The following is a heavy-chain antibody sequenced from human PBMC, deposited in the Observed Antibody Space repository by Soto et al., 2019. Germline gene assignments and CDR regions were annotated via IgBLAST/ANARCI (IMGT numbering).Heavy chain of an antibody. CDR1: GDTFTGYY. J-gene: IGHJ3*02. CDR3: ATGPLYYYDISGDDAFDI. D-gene: IGHD3-22*01. V-gene: IGHV1-2*04. Sequence: QVQLVQSGAEVKKPGASVKVSCKASGDTFTGYYMHWVRQARGQGLEWMGWINPNSGGTNYAHTFQGWVPMTRDTSIRTAYKELSRLRSDDTAVYYWATGPLYYYDISGDDAFDIWGQGPMVPVSS. CDR2: INPNSGGT.